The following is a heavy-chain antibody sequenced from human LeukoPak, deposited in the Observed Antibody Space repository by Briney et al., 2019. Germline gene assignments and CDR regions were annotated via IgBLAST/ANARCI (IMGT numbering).Heavy chain of an antibody. D-gene: IGHD4-11*01. CDR2: IIPIFGTA. CDR1: GGTFSSYA. CDR3: AIPGNDYSNYDDAFDI. Sequence: SVKVSCKASGGTFSSYAISWVRQAPRQGLEWMGGIIPIFGTANYAQKFQGRVTITTDESTSTAYMELSSLRSEDTAVYYCAIPGNDYSNYDDAFDIWGQGTMVTVSS. V-gene: IGHV1-69*05. J-gene: IGHJ3*02.